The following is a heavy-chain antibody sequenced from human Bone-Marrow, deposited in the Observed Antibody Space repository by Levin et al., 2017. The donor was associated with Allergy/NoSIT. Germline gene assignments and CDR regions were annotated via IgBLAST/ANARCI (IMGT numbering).Heavy chain of an antibody. CDR2: IDPSGSYT. CDR1: GYSFTTYW. V-gene: IGHV5-10-1*01. Sequence: GESLKISCKGSGYSFTTYWISWVRQTPGKGLEWMGNIDPSGSYTKYSPSFQGHVTISVDKSISTAYLQWSSLKASDTATYYCARRPGPHKFYYYMDVWGQGTTVTVS. CDR3: ARRPGPHKFYYYMDV. J-gene: IGHJ6*03.